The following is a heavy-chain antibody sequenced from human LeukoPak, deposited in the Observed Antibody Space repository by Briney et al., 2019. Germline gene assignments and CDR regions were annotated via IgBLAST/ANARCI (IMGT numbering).Heavy chain of an antibody. D-gene: IGHD2-2*01. V-gene: IGHV1-24*01. CDR1: GYTLTELS. CDR2: FDPEDGET. CDR3: ATDMGLVVPAASGYLAY. Sequence: ASVKVSCKVSGYTLTELSMHWVRQAPGKGLEWMGGFDPEDGETIYAQKFQGRVTMTEDTSTDTAYMELSSLRSEDTAVYYCATDMGLVVPAASGYLAYGGQGPLVTVSS. J-gene: IGHJ4*02.